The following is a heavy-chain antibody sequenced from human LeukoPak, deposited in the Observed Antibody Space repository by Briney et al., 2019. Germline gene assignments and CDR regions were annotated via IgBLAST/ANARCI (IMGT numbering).Heavy chain of an antibody. CDR1: GASISSGSYY. V-gene: IGHV4-61*10. CDR3: ARAYGDYLGYGMDV. J-gene: IGHJ6*02. D-gene: IGHD4-17*01. Sequence: SETLSLTCTVSGASISSGSYYWSWIRQPAGKGLEWIGYIYYSGSTNYNPSLKSRVTISVDTSKNQFSLKLSSVTAADTAVYYCARAYGDYLGYGMDVWGQGTTVTVSS. CDR2: IYYSGST.